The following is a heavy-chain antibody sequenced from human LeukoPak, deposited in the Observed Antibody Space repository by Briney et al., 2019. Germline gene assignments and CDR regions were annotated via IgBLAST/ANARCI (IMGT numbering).Heavy chain of an antibody. CDR3: ARERDFWSGYYLPYYYMDV. J-gene: IGHJ6*03. CDR1: GFTFSSYS. D-gene: IGHD3-3*01. V-gene: IGHV3-48*01. CDR2: ISSSSSTI. Sequence: PGGSLRLSCAASGFTFSSYSMNWVRQAPGKGLEWVSYISSSSSTIYYADSVKGRFTISRDNAKNSLYLQMNSLRAEDTAVYYCARERDFWSGYYLPYYYMDVWGKGTTVTVSS.